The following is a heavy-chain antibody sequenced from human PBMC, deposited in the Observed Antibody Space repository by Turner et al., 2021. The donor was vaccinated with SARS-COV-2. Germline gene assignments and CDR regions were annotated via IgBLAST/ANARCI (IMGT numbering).Heavy chain of an antibody. Sequence: EVQLVQSGAEVKKPGESLTISCKSSGYIFSSYWIGGVRQMPGKGLEWMGVIYPGDSDTRYSPAFQGQVTISADKSINTAYLQWSSLKASDTAMYYCARQKYCSGASCFVFGDAFDIWGRGTVVTISS. CDR2: IYPGDSDT. J-gene: IGHJ3*02. CDR1: GYIFSSYW. CDR3: ARQKYCSGASCFVFGDAFDI. V-gene: IGHV5-51*01. D-gene: IGHD2-15*01.